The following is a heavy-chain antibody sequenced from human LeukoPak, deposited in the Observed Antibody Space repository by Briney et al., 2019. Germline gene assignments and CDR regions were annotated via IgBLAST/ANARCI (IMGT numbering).Heavy chain of an antibody. D-gene: IGHD3-10*01. CDR3: ATSLFARGAFDI. J-gene: IGHJ3*02. Sequence: GGSLRLSCSASEFTLRDAWMGWVRQAPEKGLEWVGRITSETDGGTADYAAPVQGRFTISRDDSKNTLYLQLNSVKTEDTAVYYCATSLFARGAFDIWGQGTMVTVSS. CDR2: ITSETDGGTA. V-gene: IGHV3-15*01. CDR1: EFTLRDAW.